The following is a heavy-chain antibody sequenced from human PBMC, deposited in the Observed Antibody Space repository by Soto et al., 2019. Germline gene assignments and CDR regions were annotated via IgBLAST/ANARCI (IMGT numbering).Heavy chain of an antibody. CDR1: GYTFTSYG. V-gene: IGHV1-18*01. J-gene: IGHJ3*02. CDR3: ATDQVPSSSWLFDAFDI. Sequence: QVQLVQSGAEVKKPGASVKVSCKASGYTFTSYGISWVRQAPGQGLEWMGWISAYNGNTNYAQKLQGRVTMTTDTSTSTAYMELRSLRSDDTAVYYCATDQVPSSSWLFDAFDIWGQGTMVTVSS. D-gene: IGHD6-13*01. CDR2: ISAYNGNT.